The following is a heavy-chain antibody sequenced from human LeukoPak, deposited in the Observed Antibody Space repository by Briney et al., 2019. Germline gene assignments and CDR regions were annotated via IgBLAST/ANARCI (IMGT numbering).Heavy chain of an antibody. J-gene: IGHJ4*02. CDR2: IYYSGST. CDR3: ARLGGYSYGYFDY. V-gene: IGHV4-59*01. CDR1: GGSISSYY. Sequence: PSETLSLTCTVSGGSISSYYWSWLRQPPGKGLEWIGYIYYSGSTNYNPSLKSRVTISVDTSKNQFSLKLSSVTAADTAVYYCARLGGYSYGYFDYWGQGTLVTVSS. D-gene: IGHD5-18*01.